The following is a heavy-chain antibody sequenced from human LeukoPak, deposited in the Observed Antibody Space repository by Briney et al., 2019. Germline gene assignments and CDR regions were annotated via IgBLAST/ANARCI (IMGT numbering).Heavy chain of an antibody. Sequence: MPGGSLRLSCAASGFTFSSYSMNWVRQAPGKGLEWVSSISSSSSYIYYADSVKGRFTISRDNAKNSLYLQMNSLRAEDTAVYYCARGRDTAMVNDYWGQGTLVTVSS. CDR2: ISSSSSYI. CDR3: ARGRDTAMVNDY. D-gene: IGHD5-18*01. J-gene: IGHJ4*02. V-gene: IGHV3-21*01. CDR1: GFTFSSYS.